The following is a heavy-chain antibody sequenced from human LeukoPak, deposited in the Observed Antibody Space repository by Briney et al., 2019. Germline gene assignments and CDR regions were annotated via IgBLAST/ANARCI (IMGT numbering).Heavy chain of an antibody. J-gene: IGHJ4*02. V-gene: IGHV3-23*01. CDR1: GFTFSSYA. CDR2: ISGSGGST. CDR3: AKEEGIAVAGTWGYFDY. Sequence: GGSLRLSCAASGFTFSSYAMSWVRQAPGKRLERVSAISGSGGSTYYADSVKGRFTISRDNSKNTLYLQMNSLRAEDTAVYYCAKEEGIAVAGTWGYFDYWGQGTLVTVSS. D-gene: IGHD6-19*01.